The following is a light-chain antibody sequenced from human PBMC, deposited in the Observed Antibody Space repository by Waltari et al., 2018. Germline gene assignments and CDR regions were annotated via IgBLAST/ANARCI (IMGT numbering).Light chain of an antibody. CDR1: SSDVGFYTY. Sequence: QSALTPPASVSGSPGQSITISCTGTSSDVGFYTYVSWYQQHPGKAPKLIIYDVSERPSGVSDRFSGSKSGNTASLTISGLQAEDEADYYCNSYTGSSSWVFGGGTKLTVL. CDR2: DVS. J-gene: IGLJ3*02. CDR3: NSYTGSSSWV. V-gene: IGLV2-14*01.